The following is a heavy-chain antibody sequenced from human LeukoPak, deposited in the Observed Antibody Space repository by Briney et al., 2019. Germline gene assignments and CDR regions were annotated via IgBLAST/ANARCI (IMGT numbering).Heavy chain of an antibody. CDR3: ASSSSGYYSATGY. CDR1: GGTFRSHA. V-gene: IGHV1-69*13. J-gene: IGHJ4*02. D-gene: IGHD3-22*01. Sequence: SVKVSCKASGGTFRSHAFTWVRQAPGQGLEWMGGIIPIFGTANYAQKFQGRVTITADESTSTAYMELSSLRSEDTAVYYCASSSSGYYSATGYWGQGTLVTVSS. CDR2: IIPIFGTA.